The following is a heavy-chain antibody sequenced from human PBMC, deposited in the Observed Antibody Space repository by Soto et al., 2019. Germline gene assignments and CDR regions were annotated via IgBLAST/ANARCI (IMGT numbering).Heavy chain of an antibody. J-gene: IGHJ4*02. CDR3: ARVYNGGGVDF. CDR2: INSDGSST. V-gene: IGHV3-74*01. CDR1: GFTFSSYW. D-gene: IGHD1-1*01. Sequence: EVQLVESGGGLVQPGGSLRLSCAASGFTFSSYWMHWVRQGPGKGLVWVSRINSDGSSTNYADSVKGRFTISRDNAKNMLYLQMNGRGAGDTAVNSWARVYNGGGVDFWGQGTLVTVSS.